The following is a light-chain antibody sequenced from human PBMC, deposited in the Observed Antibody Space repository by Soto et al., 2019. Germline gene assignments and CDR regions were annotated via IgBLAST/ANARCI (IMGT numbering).Light chain of an antibody. V-gene: IGKV3-11*01. CDR1: QSVSTY. CDR2: EAS. J-gene: IGKJ1*01. CDR3: QQRGHCPRT. Sequence: EGVFTQSPATMSLYPRGGATLSCRASQSVSTYLAWYQQKPCQCPRLRSFEASTRTTGIPDRISASGSGTDFTLTSSSLDPEDFAVYYCQQRGHCPRTFGQGTKVDIK.